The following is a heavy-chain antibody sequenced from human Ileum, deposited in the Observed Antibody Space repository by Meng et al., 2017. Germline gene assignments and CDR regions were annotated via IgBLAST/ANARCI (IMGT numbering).Heavy chain of an antibody. CDR3: ARGGPWFDP. CDR2: NNHSGST. CDR1: GGSVSGYY. Sequence: AHLEQAGERLLKHSEALSLTCAVYGGSVSGYYWSWLRQPPGKGLEWIGENNHSGSTNYNPSLKSRVTISVDTSKNQFSLKLSSVTAADTAVYYCARGGPWFDPWGQGTLVTVSS. V-gene: IGHV4-34*01. J-gene: IGHJ5*02.